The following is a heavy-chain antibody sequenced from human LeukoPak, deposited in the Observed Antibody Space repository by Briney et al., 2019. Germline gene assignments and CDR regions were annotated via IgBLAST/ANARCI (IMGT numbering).Heavy chain of an antibody. V-gene: IGHV4-39*02. CDR2: LSFGGST. CDR3: AREGLPGLCTSTSCYAVSDP. D-gene: IGHD2-2*01. J-gene: IGHJ5*02. Sequence: KPSETLSLTCAVSGGSISSSGYFWGWIRQSPGNGLEWIGSLSFGGSTYYNPSLKSRVTISGDTAKNHVSLKLISVSAEDTAVYYCAREGLPGLCTSTSCYAVSDPWGQGTLVTVSS. CDR1: GGSISSSGYF.